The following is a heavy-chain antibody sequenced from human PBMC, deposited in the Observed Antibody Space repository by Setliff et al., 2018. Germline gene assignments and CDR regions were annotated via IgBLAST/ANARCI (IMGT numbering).Heavy chain of an antibody. CDR3: ARGGTFRYFDF. CDR1: GGSVNSGYDN. D-gene: IGHD5-12*01. J-gene: IGHJ4*02. V-gene: IGHV4-61*01. Sequence: PSETLSLTCTVSGGSVNSGYDNWNWLRQPPGKGLEFIGYVYYSGTANYSPSLRSRLTISVDTSKNQFSLKLRSVTAADTAVYYCARGGTFRYFDFWGQGAPVTVSS. CDR2: VYYSGTA.